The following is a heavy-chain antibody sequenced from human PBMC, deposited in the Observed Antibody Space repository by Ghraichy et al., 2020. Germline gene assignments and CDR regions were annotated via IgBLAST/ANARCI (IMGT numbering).Heavy chain of an antibody. V-gene: IGHV3-7*01. CDR2: IKQDGSEK. CDR3: AREIDSSNFWSGYLG. D-gene: IGHD3-3*01. Sequence: GGSLRLSCAASGFTFSGYWMNWVRQAPGKGLEWVANIKQDGSEKYYVDSVKGRFTISRDNGKNSLYLQMNSLRAEDTAVYYCAREIDSSNFWSGYLGWGQGSLVTVSS. CDR1: GFTFSGYW. J-gene: IGHJ1*01.